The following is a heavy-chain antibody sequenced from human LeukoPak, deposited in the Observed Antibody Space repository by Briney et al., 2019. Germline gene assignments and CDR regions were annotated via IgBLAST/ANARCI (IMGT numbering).Heavy chain of an antibody. CDR2: IYYSGST. Sequence: PSETLSLTCTVSGGSISSYYWSWIRQPPGKGLEWIGYIYYSGSTNYNPSLKSRVTISVDTSKNQFSLKLSSVTAADTAVYYYARLHYDYVWGSYRQYYFDYWGQGTLVTVSS. D-gene: IGHD3-16*02. CDR3: ARLHYDYVWGSYRQYYFDY. V-gene: IGHV4-59*08. CDR1: GGSISSYY. J-gene: IGHJ4*02.